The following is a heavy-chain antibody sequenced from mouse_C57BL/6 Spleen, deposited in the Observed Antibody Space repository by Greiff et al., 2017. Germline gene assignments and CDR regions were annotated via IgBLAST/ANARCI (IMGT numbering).Heavy chain of an antibody. CDR1: GYAFTNYL. CDR3: AMVGELGVSFAY. V-gene: IGHV1-54*01. Sequence: QVQLQQSGAELVRPGTSVKVSCKASGYAFTNYLIEWVKQRPGQGLEWIGVINPGSGGTNYNEKFKGMATLTADKSSSTAYMQRSSLTSEDSAVYFCAMVGELGVSFAYWGQGTLSLSLQ. D-gene: IGHD4-1*01. J-gene: IGHJ3*01. CDR2: INPGSGGT.